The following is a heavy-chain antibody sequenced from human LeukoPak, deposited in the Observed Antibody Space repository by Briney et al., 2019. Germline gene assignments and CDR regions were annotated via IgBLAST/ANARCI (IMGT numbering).Heavy chain of an antibody. J-gene: IGHJ4*02. V-gene: IGHV6-1*01. D-gene: IGHD6-13*01. Sequence: SQTLSLTCAISGDSVSSNSAAWNWIRQSPSRGLEWLGRTYYRSKWYNDYAVSVKSRITISPDTSKNQFSLQLNSVTPEDTAVYYRARDGSISSSPRYYFDYWGQGTLVTVSS. CDR2: TYYRSKWYN. CDR1: GDSVSSNSAA. CDR3: ARDGSISSSPRYYFDY.